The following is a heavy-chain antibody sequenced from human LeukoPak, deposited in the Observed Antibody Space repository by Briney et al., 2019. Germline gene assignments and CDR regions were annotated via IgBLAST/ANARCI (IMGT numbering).Heavy chain of an antibody. CDR3: AKGPRAYSSSPTYYFDY. J-gene: IGHJ4*02. V-gene: IGHV3-30*02. CDR1: GFTFSSYG. D-gene: IGHD6-6*01. CDR2: IRYDGSNK. Sequence: PGGSLRLSCAASGFTFSSYGMHWVRQAPGKGLEWVAFIRYDGSNKYYADSVKGRFTISRDNSKNTLYLQMNSLRAEDTAMYYCAKGPRAYSSSPTYYFDYWGQGTLVTVSS.